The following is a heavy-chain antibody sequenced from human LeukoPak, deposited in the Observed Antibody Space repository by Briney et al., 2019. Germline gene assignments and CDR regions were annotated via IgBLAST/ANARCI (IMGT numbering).Heavy chain of an antibody. CDR3: ARHASNKGSSSLIDY. V-gene: IGHV4-59*08. D-gene: IGHD6-6*01. J-gene: IGHJ4*02. CDR2: IYYTGSA. CDR1: GAPITRYY. Sequence: SETLSLTCTVSGAPITRYYWSWIRQPPGKGLEWIGYIYYTGSANYNPSLKSRVSISVDTSKDQFSLRLSSVTAADTAVYYCARHASNKGSSSLIDYWGQGTLVTVSS.